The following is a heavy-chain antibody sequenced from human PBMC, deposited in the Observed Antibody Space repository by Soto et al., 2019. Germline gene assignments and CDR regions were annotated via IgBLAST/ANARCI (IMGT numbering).Heavy chain of an antibody. Sequence: PGGSLRLSCAASGFTFSSYGMHWVRQAPGKGLEWVSAISGSGGSTYYADSVKGRFTISRDNSKNTLYLQMNSLRAEDTAVYYCAKAQKQLERYWGQGTLVTVSS. V-gene: IGHV3-23*01. CDR2: ISGSGGST. J-gene: IGHJ4*02. CDR3: AKAQKQLERY. D-gene: IGHD6-6*01. CDR1: GFTFSSYG.